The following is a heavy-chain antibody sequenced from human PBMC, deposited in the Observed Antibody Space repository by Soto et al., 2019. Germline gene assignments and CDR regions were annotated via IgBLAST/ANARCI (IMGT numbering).Heavy chain of an antibody. Sequence: QLQVVQSGPEVKKPGASVKVSCKASGYTFTSYNINWVRQAPGQGLEWMGWISAYNGNTKYAENLQGRVTMTTDTSTSTAYMDLRSLRSDDTAVYYCARPSYCSAGSCFCDYWGQGTLVTVSS. J-gene: IGHJ4*02. CDR3: ARPSYCSAGSCFCDY. D-gene: IGHD2-15*01. V-gene: IGHV1-18*01. CDR1: GYTFTSYN. CDR2: ISAYNGNT.